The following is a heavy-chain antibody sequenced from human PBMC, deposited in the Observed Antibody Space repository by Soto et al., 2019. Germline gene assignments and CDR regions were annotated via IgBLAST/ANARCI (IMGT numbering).Heavy chain of an antibody. Sequence: QVQLQESGPGLVKPSDTLSLTCSVSGGSIGSFYWSWIRKPPGGTLEWIGYIYASGATTYNPSLESRITMSVDIPNNALSLDLTSATAADTAVYYCVRSHSFDGSIYHYYFDFWGQGTLVTVSS. CDR1: GGSIGSFY. V-gene: IGHV4-59*07. J-gene: IGHJ4*02. CDR3: VRSHSFDGSIYHYYFDF. D-gene: IGHD3-9*01. CDR2: IYASGAT.